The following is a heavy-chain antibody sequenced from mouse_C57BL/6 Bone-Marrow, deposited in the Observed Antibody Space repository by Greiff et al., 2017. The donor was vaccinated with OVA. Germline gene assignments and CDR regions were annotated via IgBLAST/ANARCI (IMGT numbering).Heavy chain of an antibody. CDR2: IYPGSGST. J-gene: IGHJ2*01. CDR3: ASQTSNYEDYFDY. CDR1: GYTFTSYW. V-gene: IGHV1-55*01. Sequence: QVQLQQSGAELVKPGASVKMSCKASGYTFTSYWITWVKQRPGQGLEWIGDIYPGSGSTNYNEKFKSKATLTVDTSSSTAYMQLSSLTSEDSAVYYCASQTSNYEDYFDYWGQGTTLTVSS. D-gene: IGHD2-5*01.